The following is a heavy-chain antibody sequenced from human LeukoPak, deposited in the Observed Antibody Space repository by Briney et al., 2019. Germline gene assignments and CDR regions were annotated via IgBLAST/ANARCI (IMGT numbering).Heavy chain of an antibody. CDR1: GFTFSSYG. CDR3: AREWATIPSFDY. Sequence: GRSLRLSCAASGFTFSSYGMHWVRQAPGKGLEWVAVIWYDGSNKDDADYVKGRLTISRDNSKNTWYLQMSRLRAEDTGVYYCAREWATIPSFDYWGQGSLVTVSS. D-gene: IGHD2-2*02. J-gene: IGHJ4*02. V-gene: IGHV3-33*01. CDR2: IWYDGSNK.